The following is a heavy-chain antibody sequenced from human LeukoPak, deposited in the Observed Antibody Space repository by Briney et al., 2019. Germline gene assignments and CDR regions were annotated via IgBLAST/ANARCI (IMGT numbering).Heavy chain of an antibody. J-gene: IGHJ4*02. Sequence: ASVKVSCKASGYTFTGYYMHWVRQAPGQGLEWMGWINPNSDGANYAQKFQGRVTMTRDTSISTAYMELRSLRSDDTAVYYCARGLSCSGNTCYAAHFDSWGQGTLVTVSS. D-gene: IGHD2-15*01. V-gene: IGHV1-2*02. CDR2: INPNSDGA. CDR1: GYTFTGYY. CDR3: ARGLSCSGNTCYAAHFDS.